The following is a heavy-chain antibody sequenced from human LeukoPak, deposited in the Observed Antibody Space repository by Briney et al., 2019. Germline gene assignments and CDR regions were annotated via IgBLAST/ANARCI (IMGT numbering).Heavy chain of an antibody. CDR3: ASITGTTGSFDI. J-gene: IGHJ3*02. Sequence: ASVTVSCKASGYTFTSYGISWVRQAPGQGLEWMGWISAYNGNTNYAQKFQGRVTMTRDMSTSTVYMELSSLRSEDTAVYYCASITGTTGSFDIWGQGTMVTVSS. V-gene: IGHV1-18*01. D-gene: IGHD1-7*01. CDR2: ISAYNGNT. CDR1: GYTFTSYG.